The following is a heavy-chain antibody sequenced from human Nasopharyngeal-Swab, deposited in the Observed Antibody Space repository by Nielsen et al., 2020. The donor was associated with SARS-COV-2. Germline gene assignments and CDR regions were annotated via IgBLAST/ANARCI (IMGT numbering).Heavy chain of an antibody. Sequence: WIRQPPGKGLEWIGEINHSGSTNYNPSPKSRVAISVDTSRNQFSLKLSSVTAADTAVYYCARGHRRTTVTNYWYFDLWGRGTLVTVSS. CDR2: INHSGST. J-gene: IGHJ2*01. CDR3: ARGHRRTTVTNYWYFDL. V-gene: IGHV4-34*01. D-gene: IGHD4-17*01.